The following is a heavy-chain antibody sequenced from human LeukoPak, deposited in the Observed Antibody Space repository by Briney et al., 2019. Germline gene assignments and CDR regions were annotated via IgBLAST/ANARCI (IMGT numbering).Heavy chain of an antibody. CDR2: INHSGST. CDR3: ARELSGITMVRGVIIRYFDY. V-gene: IGHV4-34*01. CDR1: GGSFSGYY. J-gene: IGHJ4*02. D-gene: IGHD3-10*01. Sequence: SETLSLTCAVYGGSFSGYYRSWIRQPPGKGLEWIGEINHSGSTNYNPSLKSRVTISVDTSKNQFSLKLSSVTAADTAVYYCARELSGITMVRGVIIRYFDYWGQGTLVTVSS.